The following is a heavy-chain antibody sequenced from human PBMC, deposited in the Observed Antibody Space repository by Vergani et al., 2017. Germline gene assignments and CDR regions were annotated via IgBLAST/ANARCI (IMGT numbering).Heavy chain of an antibody. CDR1: GFIFSTYA. Sequence: EVQLLESGGDLVQPGGSLRLSCTASGFIFSTYAMSWVRQAPGKGLEWVSGISASGAPTYYADSVKGRVTISRDNSKNMLYLQMNSLRAEDTAVYYCARLSYDTTPYLQGGYDCWGQGTLVSVSS. V-gene: IGHV3-23*01. CDR2: ISASGAPT. J-gene: IGHJ4*02. D-gene: IGHD3-22*01. CDR3: ARLSYDTTPYLQGGYDC.